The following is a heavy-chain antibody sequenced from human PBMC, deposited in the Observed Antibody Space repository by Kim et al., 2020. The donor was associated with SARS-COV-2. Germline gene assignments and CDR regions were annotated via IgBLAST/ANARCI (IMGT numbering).Heavy chain of an antibody. CDR3: AKAGNLGATEGDY. CDR1: GFTFSSYG. D-gene: IGHD1-26*01. Sequence: GGSLRLSCAASGFTFSSYGMHWVRQAPGKGLEWVAVIWYDGSNKYYADSVKGRFTISRDNSKNTLYLQMNSLRAEDTAVYYCAKAGNLGATEGDYWGQGTLVTVSS. V-gene: IGHV3-33*06. CDR2: IWYDGSNK. J-gene: IGHJ4*02.